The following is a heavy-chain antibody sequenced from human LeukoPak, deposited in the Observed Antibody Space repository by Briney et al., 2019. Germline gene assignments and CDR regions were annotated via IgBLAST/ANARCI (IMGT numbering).Heavy chain of an antibody. CDR3: ARDRAALTTDIVLNYYMDV. D-gene: IGHD2-8*02. CDR1: GGSISNYY. CDR2: MSTSGST. Sequence: PSETLSLTCTVSGGSISNYYWSWIRQPAGKGLEWIGRMSTSGSTNYNPSLKSRVTMSVDTSKNQFSLKLTSVTAADTAVYYCARDRAALTTDIVLNYYMDVWGKGTTVTVSS. V-gene: IGHV4-4*07. J-gene: IGHJ6*03.